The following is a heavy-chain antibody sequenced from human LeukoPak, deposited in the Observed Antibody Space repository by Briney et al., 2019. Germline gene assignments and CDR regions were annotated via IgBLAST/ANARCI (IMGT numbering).Heavy chain of an antibody. V-gene: IGHV1-8*01. J-gene: IGHJ6*03. D-gene: IGHD1-26*01. CDR2: MNPNSGNT. Sequence: ASVKGSCKASGYTFTSCDINWVRQATGQGLEWMGWMNPNSGNTGYAQKFQGRVTMTRNTSISTAYMELGSLRSEDTAVYYCARAPEWGKANYYYYMDVWGKGTTVTVSS. CDR3: ARAPEWGKANYYYYMDV. CDR1: GYTFTSCD.